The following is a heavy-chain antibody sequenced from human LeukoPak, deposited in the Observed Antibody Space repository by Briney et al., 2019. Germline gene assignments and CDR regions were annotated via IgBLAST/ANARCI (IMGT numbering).Heavy chain of an antibody. CDR1: GFTVITND. J-gene: IGHJ4*02. CDR3: ARGVEPLAANSLAY. V-gene: IGHV3-53*01. D-gene: IGHD1-14*01. Sequence: GGSLRLSCAASGFTVITNDMTWVRQAPGKGLEWVSVLYRDGNTKYADSVQGRFTISRDNSKNTLYLEMNSLSPDDTAVYYCARGVEPLAANSLAYWGQGTLGIVSA. CDR2: LYRDGNT.